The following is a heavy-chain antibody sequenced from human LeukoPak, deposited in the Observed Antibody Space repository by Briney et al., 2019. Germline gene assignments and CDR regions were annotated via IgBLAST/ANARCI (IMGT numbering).Heavy chain of an antibody. Sequence: GGSLRLSCAASGFTFSSYAMSWVRQAPGKGVEGVSTIGAGGGSTYYGDSVKGRCTISSDKSTNTVYLIMNSLRAEDTAVYSCAKAYCSGGSCYVRGFDYWGQGTLVTVSS. V-gene: IGHV3-23*01. D-gene: IGHD2-15*01. CDR3: AKAYCSGGSCYVRGFDY. CDR1: GFTFSSYA. CDR2: IGAGGGST. J-gene: IGHJ4*02.